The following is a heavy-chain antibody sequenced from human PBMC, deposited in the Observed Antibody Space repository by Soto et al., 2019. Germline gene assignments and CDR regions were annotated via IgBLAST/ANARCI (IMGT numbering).Heavy chain of an antibody. J-gene: IGHJ4*02. Sequence: QVQLAESGGGVVQPGRSLRLSCAASGFTFNTFGMHWFRQAPGEGLEWVAVIRYDGSNKYYADSVKGRFTISRDNSKNTLYLQMNSRRAEDTAVYYCARDQIGSWDWGQGTMVTVSS. CDR3: ARDQIGSWD. V-gene: IGHV3-33*01. CDR1: GFTFNTFG. D-gene: IGHD3-10*01. CDR2: IRYDGSNK.